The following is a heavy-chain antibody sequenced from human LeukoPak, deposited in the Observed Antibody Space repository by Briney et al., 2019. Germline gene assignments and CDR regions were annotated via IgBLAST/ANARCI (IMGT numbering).Heavy chain of an antibody. CDR1: GGSFSGYY. V-gene: IGHV4-34*01. CDR3: ARGYSSGWLFDY. CDR2: INHSGST. Sequence: SETLSLTCAVYGGSFSGYYWSWIRQPPGKGLEWIGEINHSGSTNYNPSLKSRVTISVGTSKNQFSLKLSSVTAADTAVYYCARGYSSGWLFDYWGQGTLVTVSS. D-gene: IGHD6-19*01. J-gene: IGHJ4*02.